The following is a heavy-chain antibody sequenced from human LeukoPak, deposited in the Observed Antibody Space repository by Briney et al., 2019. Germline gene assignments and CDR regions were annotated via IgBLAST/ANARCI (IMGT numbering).Heavy chain of an antibody. D-gene: IGHD5-18*01. Sequence: SETLSLTCTVPGGSISSYYWSWIRQPAGKGLEWIGRIYTSGSTNYNPSLKSRVTMSVDTSKNQFSLKLSSVTAADTAVYYCGGYSYGSNWFDPWGQGTLVTVSS. V-gene: IGHV4-4*07. CDR2: IYTSGST. CDR3: GGYSYGSNWFDP. J-gene: IGHJ5*02. CDR1: GGSISSYY.